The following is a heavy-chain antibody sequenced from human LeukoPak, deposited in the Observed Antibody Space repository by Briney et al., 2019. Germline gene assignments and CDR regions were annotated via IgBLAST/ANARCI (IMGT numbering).Heavy chain of an antibody. CDR3: TTDTRRVVVPK. D-gene: IGHD2-15*01. Sequence: GGSLRLSCAASGFSFNDAWMSWVRQAPGKGLEWVGRIKRKTDGGTTDYAAPVKGRFSISRDDSKTSLYPQMNNLQTEDTAVYYCTTDTRRVVVPKWGQGTLVTVSS. CDR1: GFSFNDAW. V-gene: IGHV3-15*01. CDR2: IKRKTDGGTT. J-gene: IGHJ4*02.